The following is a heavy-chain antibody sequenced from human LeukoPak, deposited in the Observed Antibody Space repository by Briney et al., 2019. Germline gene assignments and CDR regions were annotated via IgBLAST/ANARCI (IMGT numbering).Heavy chain of an antibody. V-gene: IGHV3-30*02. Sequence: GGSLRLSCAAAGFTFSSYGMHWVRQAPGKGLEWVAFIRYDGSNKYYVDSVKGRFTISRDNSKNTLYLQMNSLRAEDTAVYYCAKARSDIAVATFDYWGQGTLVTVSS. D-gene: IGHD6-19*01. CDR1: GFTFSSYG. J-gene: IGHJ4*02. CDR3: AKARSDIAVATFDY. CDR2: IRYDGSNK.